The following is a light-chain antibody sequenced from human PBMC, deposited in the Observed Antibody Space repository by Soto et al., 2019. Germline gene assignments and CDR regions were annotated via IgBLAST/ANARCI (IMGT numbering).Light chain of an antibody. CDR1: QSVGSY. Sequence: EIVLTQSPATLSLSPGERATLSCRASQSVGSYLAWYQQIPGQAPRLLIYDASNRATGIPARFSGSGSGTDFTLTISSLEPADFAVYYCQHRSNWPPTFGGRTKVEIK. V-gene: IGKV3-11*01. CDR2: DAS. J-gene: IGKJ4*01. CDR3: QHRSNWPPT.